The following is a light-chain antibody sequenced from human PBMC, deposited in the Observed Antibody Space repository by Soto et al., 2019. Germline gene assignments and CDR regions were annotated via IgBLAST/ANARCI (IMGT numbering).Light chain of an antibody. CDR3: QQLNSHPRT. CDR2: AAS. J-gene: IGKJ1*01. V-gene: IGKV1-9*01. CDR1: QGISSY. Sequence: IQLTQSPSSLSASVGDRVTINCRASQGISSYLAWYQHKPGKAPKLLIYAASTLQSGVPSRFSGSGSGTDFTLTISSLQPEDFATYYCQQLNSHPRTFGQGTKVEIK.